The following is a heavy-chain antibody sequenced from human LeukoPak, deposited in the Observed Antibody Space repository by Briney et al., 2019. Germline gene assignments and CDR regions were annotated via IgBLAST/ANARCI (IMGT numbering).Heavy chain of an antibody. CDR2: IYTSGST. CDR1: GGSISSGSYY. D-gene: IGHD6-25*01. CDR3: ARETPRSGLEY. Sequence: SQTLSLTCTVSGGSISSGSYYWSWIRQPAGKGLEWIGRIYTSGSTDYNPSLKSRVTISVDTSKNQFSLKLTSVTAADTAVYYCARETPRSGLEYWGQGTLVTVSS. J-gene: IGHJ4*02. V-gene: IGHV4-61*02.